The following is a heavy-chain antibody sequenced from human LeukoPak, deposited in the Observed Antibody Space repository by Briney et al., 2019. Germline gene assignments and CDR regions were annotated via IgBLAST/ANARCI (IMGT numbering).Heavy chain of an antibody. CDR3: ASSRYFDWLPDY. CDR1: GYSINTGYY. CDR2: IYNSGSI. Sequence: SETLSLTCAVSGYSINTGYYWGWIRQSPGKGLEWIGSIYNSGSIYYNPSLKSRVTISVDTSKNQFSLKLSSVTAADTAVYYCASSRYFDWLPDYWGQGTLVTVSS. V-gene: IGHV4-38-2*01. J-gene: IGHJ4*02. D-gene: IGHD3-9*01.